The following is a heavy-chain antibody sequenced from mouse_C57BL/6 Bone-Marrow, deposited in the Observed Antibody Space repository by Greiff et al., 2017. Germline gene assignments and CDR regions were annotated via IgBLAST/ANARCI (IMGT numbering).Heavy chain of an antibody. CDR3: ARDHY. CDR2: ISYDGSN. Sequence: EVQLVESGPGLVKPSQSLSLTCSVTGYSITSGYYWNWIRQFPGNKLEWMGYISYDGSNNYNPSLKNRISFTRDTSKNQFFLKLNYVTTEDTATYYCARDHYWGQGTTLTVSS. J-gene: IGHJ2*01. CDR1: GYSITSGYY. V-gene: IGHV3-6*01.